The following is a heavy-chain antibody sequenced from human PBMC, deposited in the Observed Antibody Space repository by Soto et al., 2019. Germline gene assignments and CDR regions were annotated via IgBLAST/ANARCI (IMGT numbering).Heavy chain of an antibody. V-gene: IGHV4-59*01. CDR1: GGSISSDY. CDR2: VSYSGTS. CDR3: ASGFYDSRGYSEAFDI. Sequence: QVQLQESGPGLVKPSETLSLTCTVSGGSISSDYWNWIRQPPGKRLEWIAYVSYSGTSNHNPSLKSRVTISIETSTNQFSLRLSSVTAADTAVYYCASGFYDSRGYSEAFDIWGQGTMVTVSS. D-gene: IGHD3-22*01. J-gene: IGHJ3*02.